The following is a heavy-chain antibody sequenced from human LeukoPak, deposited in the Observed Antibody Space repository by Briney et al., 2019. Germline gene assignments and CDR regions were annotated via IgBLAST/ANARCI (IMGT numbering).Heavy chain of an antibody. D-gene: IGHD3-10*01. CDR1: GFTFSSYA. CDR2: ISYDGSNK. CDR3: ARTLDYYGSGSLIDY. Sequence: GGSLRLSCAASGFTFSSYAMHWVRQAPGKGLEWVAVISYDGSNKYYADSVKGRFTISRDNSKNTLYLQMNSLRAEDTAVYYCARTLDYYGSGSLIDYWGQGTLVTVSS. V-gene: IGHV3-30-3*01. J-gene: IGHJ4*02.